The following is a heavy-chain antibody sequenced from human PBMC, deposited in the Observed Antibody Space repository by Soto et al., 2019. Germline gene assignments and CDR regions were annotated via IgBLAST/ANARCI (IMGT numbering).Heavy chain of an antibody. J-gene: IGHJ4*02. CDR1: GFTFSTSD. V-gene: IGHV3-13*01. CDR3: ANFLFVGFDY. CDR2: IGAAGDT. D-gene: IGHD3-10*02. Sequence: GGSLRLSCAASGFTFSTSDFHWVRQVKGKGLEWVSAIGAAGDTYYAASVKGWFTISRDNSKNTLYLQMNSLRAEDTAVYYCANFLFVGFDYWGQGTLVTVSS.